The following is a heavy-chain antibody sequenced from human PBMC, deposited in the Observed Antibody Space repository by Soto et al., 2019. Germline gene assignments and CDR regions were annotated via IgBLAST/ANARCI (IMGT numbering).Heavy chain of an antibody. CDR1: GGSFSGYY. D-gene: IGHD2-21*02. J-gene: IGHJ4*02. V-gene: IGHV4-34*01. CDR3: ARQRTSVVTQAYFDV. Sequence: SETLSLTCAVYGGSFSGYYWSWIRQPPGKGLEWIGEINHSGSTNYNPSLKSRVTISVDTSKNQFSLKLSSVTAADTAVYFCARQRTSVVTQAYFDVWGPGSLVTVS. CDR2: INHSGST.